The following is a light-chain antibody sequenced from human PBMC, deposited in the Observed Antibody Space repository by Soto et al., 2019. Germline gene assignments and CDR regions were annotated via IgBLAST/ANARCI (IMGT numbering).Light chain of an antibody. CDR1: SSDVGGYNY. V-gene: IGLV2-8*01. J-gene: IGLJ1*01. CDR3: SSYAGSNTHYV. CDR2: EVS. Sequence: QSSLTQPPSASGSPGQSVTISCTGTSSDVGGYNYVSWYQQHPGKAPKLMIYEVSKRPSGVPDRFSGSKSGNTASLTVSGLQAEDEADYCCSSYAGSNTHYVFGTGTKVTVL.